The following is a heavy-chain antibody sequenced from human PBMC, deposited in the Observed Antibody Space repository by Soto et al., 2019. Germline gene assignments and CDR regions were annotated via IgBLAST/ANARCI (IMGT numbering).Heavy chain of an antibody. CDR2: IYYSGST. J-gene: IGHJ4*02. V-gene: IGHV4-39*01. D-gene: IGHD1-26*01. CDR3: ARRRGGSYDGFDY. Sequence: QLQLQESGPGLVKPSETLSLTCTVSGGSISSSSYYWGWIRQPPGKGLEWIGSIYYSGSTYYNPSLKSRVTISVDTSKNQCSLKLSFVTAADTAVDYCARRRGGSYDGFDYLGQGTLVTVSS. CDR1: GGSISSSSYY.